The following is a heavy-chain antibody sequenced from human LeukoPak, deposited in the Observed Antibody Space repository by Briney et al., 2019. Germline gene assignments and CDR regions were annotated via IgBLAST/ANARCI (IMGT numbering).Heavy chain of an antibody. J-gene: IGHJ1*01. V-gene: IGHV3-30-3*01. CDR1: GFTFSSYA. Sequence: PGRSLRLSCAASGFTFSSYAMHWVRQAPGKGLEWVAVISYNGSNKYYADSVKGRFTISRDNSKNTLYLQMNSLSAEDTAVYYCARDGVVASTERKEYFQYWGQGTLVTVSS. CDR3: ARDGVVASTERKEYFQY. D-gene: IGHD2-15*01. CDR2: ISYNGSNK.